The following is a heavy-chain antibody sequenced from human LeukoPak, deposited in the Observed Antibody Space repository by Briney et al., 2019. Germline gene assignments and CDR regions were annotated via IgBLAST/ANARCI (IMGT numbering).Heavy chain of an antibody. CDR2: ISGSGGST. Sequence: PGGSLRLSCAASGFTFDNYAMNWVRQAPGKGLEWVSAISGSGGSTYYADSVKGRFTISRDNSKNTLYLQMNSLRAEDTAVYYCAKDSGSYSYWGQGTLVTVSS. CDR3: AKDSGSYSY. D-gene: IGHD1-26*01. V-gene: IGHV3-23*01. CDR1: GFTFDNYA. J-gene: IGHJ4*02.